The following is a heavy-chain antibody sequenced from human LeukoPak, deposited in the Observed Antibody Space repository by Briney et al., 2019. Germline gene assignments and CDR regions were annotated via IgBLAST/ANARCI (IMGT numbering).Heavy chain of an antibody. CDR3: ARNYYDSSGYSPGYGMDV. CDR2: INAGNGNT. D-gene: IGHD3-22*01. CDR1: GYTFTSYA. Sequence: ASVKVSCKASGYTFTSYAMHWVRQAPGQRLEWMGWINAGNGNTKYSQKFQGRVTITRDTSASTAYMELSSLRSEDTAVYYCARNYYDSSGYSPGYGMDVWGQGTTVTVSS. J-gene: IGHJ6*02. V-gene: IGHV1-3*01.